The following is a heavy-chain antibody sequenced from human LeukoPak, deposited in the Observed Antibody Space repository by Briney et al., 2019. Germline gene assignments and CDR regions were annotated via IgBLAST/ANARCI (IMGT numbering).Heavy chain of an antibody. CDR3: ASIIPGRAFDI. CDR1: GGTFSSYA. Sequence: SVKVSCKASGGTFSSYAISWVRQAPGQGLEWMGGIIPIFGTANYAQKFQGRVTITADESTSTAYMPLSSLRSEDTAVYYCASIIPGRAFDIWGQGTMVTVSS. CDR2: IIPIFGTA. J-gene: IGHJ3*02. V-gene: IGHV1-69*13. D-gene: IGHD3-3*01.